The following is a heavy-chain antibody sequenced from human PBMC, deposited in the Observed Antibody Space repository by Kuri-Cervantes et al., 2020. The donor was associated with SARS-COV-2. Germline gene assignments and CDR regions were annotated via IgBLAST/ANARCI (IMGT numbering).Heavy chain of an antibody. J-gene: IGHJ4*02. Sequence: GESLKISCAASGSTFSSYAMSWVRQAPGKGLEWVSAISGSGGSTYYADSVKGRFTISRDNSKNTLYLQMNSLRAEDTAVYYCAKEKWIIAVAGFDYWGQGTLVTVSS. CDR1: GSTFSSYA. V-gene: IGHV3-23*01. CDR2: ISGSGGST. D-gene: IGHD6-19*01. CDR3: AKEKWIIAVAGFDY.